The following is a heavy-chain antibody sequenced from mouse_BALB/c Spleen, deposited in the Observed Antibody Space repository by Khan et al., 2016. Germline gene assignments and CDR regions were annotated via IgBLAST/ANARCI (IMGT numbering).Heavy chain of an antibody. CDR3: TRDYHGSSSMDY. V-gene: IGHV1-69*02. J-gene: IGHJ4*01. CDR2: IFPSDSYT. CDR1: GYTFTSYW. D-gene: IGHD1-1*01. Sequence: QVQLQQPGTELVRPGASVKLSCKASGYTFTSYWINWVKQRPGQGLEWIGNIFPSDSYTNYNQKFKDKATLTVDKSSNTAYMQLSSPTSEDSAVYYCTRDYHGSSSMDYWCQGTSVTVSS.